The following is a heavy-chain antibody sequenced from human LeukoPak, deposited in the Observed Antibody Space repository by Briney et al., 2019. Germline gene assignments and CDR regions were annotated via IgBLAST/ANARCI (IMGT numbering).Heavy chain of an antibody. D-gene: IGHD6-13*01. CDR1: GGSISSSSYY. J-gene: IGHJ5*02. V-gene: IGHV4-39*01. CDR3: ARHLALIPGIAAAGTRFDP. Sequence: PSETLSLTCTVSGGSISSSSYYWGWIRQPPGKGLEWIGSIYYSGSTYYNPSLKSRVTISVDTSKNQFSLKLSSVTAADAAVYYCARHLALIPGIAAAGTRFDPWGQGTLVTVSS. CDR2: IYYSGST.